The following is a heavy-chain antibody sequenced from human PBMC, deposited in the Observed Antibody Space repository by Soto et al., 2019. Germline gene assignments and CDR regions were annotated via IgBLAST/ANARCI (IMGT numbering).Heavy chain of an antibody. CDR2: IYYSGST. V-gene: IGHV4-59*01. J-gene: IGHJ4*02. Sequence: QVQLQESGPGLVKPSETLSLTCTVSGGSISSDDCSWIRQPPGKGLEWIGYIYYSGSTNYNPTRKSRVTISVDTSKNQFSLKLSSVTAADTAVYYCARRYGGNFDYWGQGTLVTVSS. D-gene: IGHD2-15*01. CDR1: GGSISSDD. CDR3: ARRYGGNFDY.